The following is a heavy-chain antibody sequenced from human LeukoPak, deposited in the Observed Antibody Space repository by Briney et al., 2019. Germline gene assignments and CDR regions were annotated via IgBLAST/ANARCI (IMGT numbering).Heavy chain of an antibody. Sequence: SETLSLTCYLYGGSFSGYYWSWIRQSPGKGLEWIGEINQIGNTNYIPSLKSRLTISIDTSNNQFSLNLTSVTAADTAVYYCARDGGGSSWYEGEYFQHWGQGTLVTVSS. D-gene: IGHD6-13*01. J-gene: IGHJ1*01. V-gene: IGHV4-34*01. CDR1: GGSFSGYY. CDR2: INQIGNT. CDR3: ARDGGGSSWYEGEYFQH.